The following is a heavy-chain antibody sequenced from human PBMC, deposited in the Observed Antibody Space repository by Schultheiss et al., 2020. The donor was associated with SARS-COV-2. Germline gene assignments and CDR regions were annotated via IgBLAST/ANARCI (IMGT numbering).Heavy chain of an antibody. J-gene: IGHJ2*01. Sequence: GESLKISCAASGFTFSSFSMSWVRQTPEKGLEWVSAISGSGGSTYYADSVKGRFTISRDNSKNTLYLQMNSLRAEDTAVYYCAKDVGLGTAGYFDLWGRGTLVTVSS. CDR1: GFTFSSFS. V-gene: IGHV3-23*01. CDR2: ISGSGGST. D-gene: IGHD7-27*01. CDR3: AKDVGLGTAGYFDL.